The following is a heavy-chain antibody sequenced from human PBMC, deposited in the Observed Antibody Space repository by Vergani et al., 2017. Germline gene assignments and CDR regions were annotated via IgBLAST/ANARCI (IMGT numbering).Heavy chain of an antibody. V-gene: IGHV1-2*02. CDR2: INPNSGGT. CDR1: GYTFTGYY. Sequence: QVQLVQSGAEVKKPGASVKVSCKASGYTFTGYYMHWVRQAPGQGLEWMGWINPNSGGTNHAQKFQGRVTMTRDTSISTAYMDLSNLRSEDTAVYYCARPHGDILPPDPRRLDYWGQGTLVTVSS. CDR3: ARPHGDILPPDPRRLDY. J-gene: IGHJ4*02.